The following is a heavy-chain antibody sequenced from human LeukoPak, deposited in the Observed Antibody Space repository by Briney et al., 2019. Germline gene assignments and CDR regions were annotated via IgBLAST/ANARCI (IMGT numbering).Heavy chain of an antibody. J-gene: IGHJ4*02. Sequence: GGSLRLSCATSGFPFSAYWMSWVRQAPGKGLEWVANIRQDGGEKYYVDSVKGRFTISRDNAKNSLYLQMNSLRAEDTAVYYCAREAERGDSSSYYGYYFDYWGQGALVTVSS. V-gene: IGHV3-7*01. CDR3: AREAERGDSSSYYGYYFDY. CDR1: GFPFSAYW. D-gene: IGHD3-22*01. CDR2: IRQDGGEK.